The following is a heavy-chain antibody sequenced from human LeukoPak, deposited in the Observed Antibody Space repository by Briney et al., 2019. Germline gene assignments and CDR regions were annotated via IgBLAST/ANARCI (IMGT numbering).Heavy chain of an antibody. CDR3: ATISYYYDSSGYQGYFLH. CDR2: FDPEDGET. Sequence: GASVKVSCKVSGYTLTELSIHWVRQAPGKGLEWMGGFDPEDGETIYAQRFQGRVTMTEDTSTDTAYMELSSLRSEDAAVYYCATISYYYDSSGYQGYFLHWGQGTLVTVSS. V-gene: IGHV1-24*01. D-gene: IGHD3-22*01. J-gene: IGHJ1*01. CDR1: GYTLTELS.